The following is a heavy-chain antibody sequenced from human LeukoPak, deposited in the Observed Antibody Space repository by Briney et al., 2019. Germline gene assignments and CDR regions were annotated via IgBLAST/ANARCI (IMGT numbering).Heavy chain of an antibody. CDR3: ARLGYSSSWDYYYYGMDV. Sequence: SETLSLTCTVSGGSIGSYYWSWIRQPPGKGLEWIGYIYYSGSTNYNPSLKSRVTISVDTSKNQFSLKLSSVAAADTAVYYCARLGYSSSWDYYYYGMDVWGQGTTVTVSS. CDR1: GGSIGSYY. CDR2: IYYSGST. V-gene: IGHV4-59*08. J-gene: IGHJ6*02. D-gene: IGHD6-13*01.